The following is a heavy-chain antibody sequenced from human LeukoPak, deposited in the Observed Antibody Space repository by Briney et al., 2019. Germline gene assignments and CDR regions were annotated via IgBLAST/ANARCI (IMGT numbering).Heavy chain of an antibody. CDR2: IYYSGST. CDR3: ARIDYGDYGY. V-gene: IGHV4-59*01. J-gene: IGHJ4*02. Sequence: SQTLSLTCTVSGGSISSYYWSWIRQPPGKGLEWIGYIYYSGSTNYNPSLKSRVTISVDTSKNQFSLKLSSVTAADTAVYYCARIDYGDYGYWGQGTLVTVSS. CDR1: GGSISSYY. D-gene: IGHD4-17*01.